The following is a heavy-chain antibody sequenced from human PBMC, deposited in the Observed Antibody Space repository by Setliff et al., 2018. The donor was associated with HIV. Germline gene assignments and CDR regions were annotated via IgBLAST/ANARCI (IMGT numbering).Heavy chain of an antibody. Sequence: SLRLSCAASGFTFSSYAMHWVRQAPGKGLEWVAVISYDGSNKYYADSVKGRFTISRDNSKNTLYLQMNSLRAEDTAVYYCALGGYGIAAAGTIYYYYGLDVWGQGTTVTVSS. D-gene: IGHD6-13*01. V-gene: IGHV3-30-3*01. J-gene: IGHJ6*02. CDR3: ALGGYGIAAAGTIYYYYGLDV. CDR1: GFTFSSYA. CDR2: ISYDGSNK.